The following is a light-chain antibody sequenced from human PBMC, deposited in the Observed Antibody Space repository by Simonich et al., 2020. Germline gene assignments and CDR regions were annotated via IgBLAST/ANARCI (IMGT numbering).Light chain of an antibody. CDR2: DTS. V-gene: IGLV7-46*01. CDR3: CSYAGSSTVV. CDR1: TGAVTSGHY. J-gene: IGLJ2*01. Sequence: QAVVTQEPSLTVSPGGTVTLTCGPSTGAVTSGHYPYWFQQKPGQAPRTLIYDTSNKHSGTPARFSGSLLGGKAALTLSGAQPEDEADYYCCSYAGSSTVVFGGGTKLTVL.